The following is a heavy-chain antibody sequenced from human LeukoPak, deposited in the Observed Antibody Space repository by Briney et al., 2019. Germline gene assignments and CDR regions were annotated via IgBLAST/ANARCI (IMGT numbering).Heavy chain of an antibody. D-gene: IGHD5-12*01. V-gene: IGHV4-59*01. CDR2: IYYSGST. CDR1: GGSISSYY. J-gene: IGHJ4*02. Sequence: PSETLSLTCTVSGGSISSYYWSWIRQPPGKGLEWIGYIYYSGSTNYNPSLKSRVTISVDTSKNQFSLKLSSVTAADTAVYYCARVILGSGYEYYFDYWGQGTLVTDSS. CDR3: ARVILGSGYEYYFDY.